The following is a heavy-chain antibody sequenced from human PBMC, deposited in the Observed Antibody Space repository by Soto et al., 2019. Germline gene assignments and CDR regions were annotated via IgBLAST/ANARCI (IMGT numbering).Heavy chain of an antibody. J-gene: IGHJ3*02. Sequence: SVKVSCKASGGTFSSYAISWVRQAPGQGLEWMGGIIPIFGTANYAQKFQGRVTITADESTSTAYMELSSLRSEDTAVYYCARVARITMIVVDSDAFDIWGQGTMVTVS. CDR2: IIPIFGTA. CDR3: ARVARITMIVVDSDAFDI. D-gene: IGHD3-22*01. V-gene: IGHV1-69*13. CDR1: GGTFSSYA.